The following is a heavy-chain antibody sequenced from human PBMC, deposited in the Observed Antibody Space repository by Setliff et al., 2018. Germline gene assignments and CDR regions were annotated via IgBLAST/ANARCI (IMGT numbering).Heavy chain of an antibody. D-gene: IGHD3-10*01. CDR3: ARDGHLLATGAVYNY. CDR2: IYHSGST. CDR1: GYSISSGYY. Sequence: SETLSLTCTVSGYSISSGYYWGWIRQPPGKGLEWIGSIYHSGSTYYNPSLKSRVTISVDTSKNQFSLKLISVTAADTAVYYCARDGHLLATGAVYNYWGQGTLVTVSS. V-gene: IGHV4-38-2*02. J-gene: IGHJ4*02.